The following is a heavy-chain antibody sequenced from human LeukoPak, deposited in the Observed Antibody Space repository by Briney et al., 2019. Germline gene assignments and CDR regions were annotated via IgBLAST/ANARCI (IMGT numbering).Heavy chain of an antibody. CDR2: ISYDGSNK. D-gene: IGHD1-7*01. V-gene: IGHV3-30*09. Sequence: SGGSLRLSCAASGFTFSSYAMHWVRQAPGKGLEWVAVISYDGSNKYYADSVKGRFAISRDNSKNTLYLQMNSLRAEDTAVYYCAREEERITGTTGEGYWGQGTLVTVSS. CDR1: GFTFSSYA. J-gene: IGHJ4*02. CDR3: AREEERITGTTGEGY.